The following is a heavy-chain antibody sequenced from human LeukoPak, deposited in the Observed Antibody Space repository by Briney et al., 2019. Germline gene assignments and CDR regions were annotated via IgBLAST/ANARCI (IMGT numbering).Heavy chain of an antibody. J-gene: IGHJ4*02. Sequence: PGASLRLSCAASGFTFSSYAMSWVRQAPGKGLEWVSGISGSGGSTYYADSVKGRFTISRDNSKNTLYPQMNSLRAEDTALYFCARSYGDYAPDYWGQGTLVTVSS. V-gene: IGHV3-23*01. D-gene: IGHD4-17*01. CDR1: GFTFSSYA. CDR2: ISGSGGST. CDR3: ARSYGDYAPDY.